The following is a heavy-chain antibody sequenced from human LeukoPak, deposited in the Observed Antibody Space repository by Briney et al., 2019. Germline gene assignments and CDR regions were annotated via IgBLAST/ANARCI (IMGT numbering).Heavy chain of an antibody. D-gene: IGHD4-17*01. Sequence: ASVKVSCRASGYTFTSYGISWVRQAPGQGLEWMGWISAYNGNTNYAQKLQGRVTMTTDTSTSTAYMELRSLRSDDTAVYYCARDFDYGDPFDYWGQGTRVTVSS. V-gene: IGHV1-18*01. CDR2: ISAYNGNT. J-gene: IGHJ4*02. CDR1: GYTFTSYG. CDR3: ARDFDYGDPFDY.